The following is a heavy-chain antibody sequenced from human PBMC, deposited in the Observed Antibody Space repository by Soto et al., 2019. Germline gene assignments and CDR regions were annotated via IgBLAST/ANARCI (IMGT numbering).Heavy chain of an antibody. CDR1: GSTFRTYG. CDR3: ARDESAGSSIRY. V-gene: IGHV3-21*01. D-gene: IGHD2-2*01. J-gene: IGHJ4*02. CDR2: ISNSGDYI. Sequence: EVQVVESGGGLVKAGGSVRLSCTASGSTFRTYGMNWVRQAPGKGLEWVSSISNSGDYIYYADSVQGRFTISRDNAKNSLYLQMHSLRAEDTSVYFCARDESAGSSIRYWGQGILVTVSS.